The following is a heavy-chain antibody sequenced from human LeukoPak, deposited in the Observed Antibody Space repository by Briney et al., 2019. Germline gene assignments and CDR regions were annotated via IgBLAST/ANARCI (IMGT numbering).Heavy chain of an antibody. J-gene: IGHJ4*02. Sequence: PSETLSLTCTVSGGSISSSSYYWGWIRQPPGEGLEWIGSIYYSGSTYYNPSLKSRVTISVDTSKNQFSLNLRSVTAADTAVYFCARRNYGDYVGFDYWGQGTLVTVSS. D-gene: IGHD4-17*01. V-gene: IGHV4-39*01. CDR2: IYYSGST. CDR1: GGSISSSSYY. CDR3: ARRNYGDYVGFDY.